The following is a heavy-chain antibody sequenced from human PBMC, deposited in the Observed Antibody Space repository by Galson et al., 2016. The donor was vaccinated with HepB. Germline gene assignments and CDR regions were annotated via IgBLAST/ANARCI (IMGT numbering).Heavy chain of an antibody. CDR2: IYPGDSET. D-gene: IGHD3-10*01. CDR3: ARLYYGSLWGTSDY. Sequence: QSGAEVKKPGESLKISCKGSGFSFTGYWIGWVRQMPGKGLEWMGIIYPGDSETRYSPSFQDHVTISADKSTTTAYLQWSSLKASDTAVYYCARLYYGSLWGTSDYWGQGTQVTVSS. V-gene: IGHV5-51*01. CDR1: GFSFTGYW. J-gene: IGHJ4*02.